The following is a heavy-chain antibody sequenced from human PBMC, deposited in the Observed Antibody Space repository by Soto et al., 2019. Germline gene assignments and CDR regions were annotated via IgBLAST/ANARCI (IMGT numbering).Heavy chain of an antibody. V-gene: IGHV3-49*03. CDR2: IRSKAYGGTT. Sequence: GGSLRLSCTASGFTFGDYAMSWFRQAPGKGLEWVGFIRSKAYGGTTEYAASVKGRFTISRDDSKSIAYLQMNSLKTEDTAVYYCTREEDFWSGYPQGPGNYYYYYMDVWGKGTTVTVSS. CDR3: TREEDFWSGYPQGPGNYYYYYMDV. CDR1: GFTFGDYA. D-gene: IGHD3-3*01. J-gene: IGHJ6*03.